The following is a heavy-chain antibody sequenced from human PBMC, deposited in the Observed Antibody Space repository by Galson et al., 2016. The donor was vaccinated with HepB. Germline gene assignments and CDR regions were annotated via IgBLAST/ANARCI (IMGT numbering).Heavy chain of an antibody. V-gene: IGHV3-11*01. J-gene: IGHJ5*02. CDR1: GFIFRDYY. Sequence: SLRLSCAASGFIFRDYYMSWIRQAPGRGLEWVAYISSTGVVMYYEDSVKGRFTISRDNTKNSLFLQMNSLRAEDTAVYYCARDIIAVALNKDQQYGMDPWGQGTLVTVSS. CDR3: ARDIIAVALNKDQQYGMDP. D-gene: IGHD2-15*01. CDR2: ISSTGVVM.